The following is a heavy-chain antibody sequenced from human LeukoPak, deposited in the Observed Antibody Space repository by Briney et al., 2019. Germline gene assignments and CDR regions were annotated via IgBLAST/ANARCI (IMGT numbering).Heavy chain of an antibody. V-gene: IGHV1-2*02. Sequence: ASVKVSCKASGYTFTGYYMHWGRQAPGQGLEWMGWINPNSGGTNYAQKFQGRVTMTRDTSISTAYMELSRLRSDDTAVYYCARPTSIIPASNIYYYYYAMDLWGQGTTVTVSS. CDR3: ARPTSIIPASNIYYYYYAMDL. CDR2: INPNSGGT. J-gene: IGHJ6*02. CDR1: GYTFTGYY. D-gene: IGHD2-2*01.